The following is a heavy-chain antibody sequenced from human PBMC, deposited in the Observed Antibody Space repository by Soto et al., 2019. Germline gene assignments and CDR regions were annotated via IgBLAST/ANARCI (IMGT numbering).Heavy chain of an antibody. CDR1: GFTFSSYA. D-gene: IGHD6-19*01. CDR3: AKWGAIALAGHDYFGMDV. Sequence: EVQLLESGGELVQPGGSLRLSCAASGFTFSSYAMSWVRQAPGKGLEWVSGIGGGGTDTYYAKSVRGRFTISRDNSDNTLYLQMNSLRDEDTAVYYWAKWGAIALAGHDYFGMDVWGQGTTVAVSS. V-gene: IGHV3-23*01. J-gene: IGHJ6*02. CDR2: IGGGGTDT.